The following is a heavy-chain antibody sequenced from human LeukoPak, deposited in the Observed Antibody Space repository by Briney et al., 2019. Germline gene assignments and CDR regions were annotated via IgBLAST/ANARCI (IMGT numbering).Heavy chain of an antibody. CDR1: GFTFDDYA. V-gene: IGHV3-9*01. J-gene: IGHJ4*02. D-gene: IGHD5-18*01. Sequence: GRSLRLSCAAAGFTFDDYAMHWVRQAPGKGLGWVSGISWNSGSIGYADSVKGRFTISRDNAKNSLYLQMNSLRAEDTAVYYCASGQPVNIVDTANLGNDYWGQGTLVTVSS. CDR3: ASGQPVNIVDTANLGNDY. CDR2: ISWNSGSI.